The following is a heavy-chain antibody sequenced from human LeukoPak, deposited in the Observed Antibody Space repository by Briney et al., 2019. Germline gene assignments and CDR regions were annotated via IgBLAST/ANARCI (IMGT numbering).Heavy chain of an antibody. Sequence: PGGSLRLSCVASGFTFSSYAMSWVRQAPGKGLEWVSAISGSGGSTYYADSVKGRFTISRDNSKNTLYLQMNSLRAEDTAVYYCAKQPNYYDSSGRDYWGQGTLVTVSS. V-gene: IGHV3-23*01. D-gene: IGHD3-22*01. CDR3: AKQPNYYDSSGRDY. CDR1: GFTFSSYA. J-gene: IGHJ4*02. CDR2: ISGSGGST.